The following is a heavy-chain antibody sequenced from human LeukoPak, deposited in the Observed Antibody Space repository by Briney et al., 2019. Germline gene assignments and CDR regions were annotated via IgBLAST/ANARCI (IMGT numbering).Heavy chain of an antibody. J-gene: IGHJ4*02. V-gene: IGHV3-23*01. CDR1: GFTFNAFG. Sequence: GGSLRLSCAASGFTFNAFGMNWVRQAPGKGLEWVSGISGSGGSTDFADSVKGRFSISRDNSKNTLYLHMNSLRAEDTAIYYCAKDPSCSGGYCYFDYWGQGTLVTVSS. CDR3: AKDPSCSGGYCYFDY. CDR2: ISGSGGST. D-gene: IGHD2-15*01.